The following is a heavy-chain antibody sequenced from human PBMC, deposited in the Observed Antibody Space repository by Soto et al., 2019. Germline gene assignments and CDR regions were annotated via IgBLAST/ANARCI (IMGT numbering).Heavy chain of an antibody. D-gene: IGHD3-10*01. Sequence: PSETLSLTCTVSGGPISSYYWSWIRQPPGKGLEWIGYIYYSGSTNYNPSLKSRVTISVDTSKNQFSLKLSSVTAADTAVYYCASNRITMVRGVIKYWSDPWGKGTLVTVSS. CDR3: ASNRITMVRGVIKYWSDP. CDR2: IYYSGST. CDR1: GGPISSYY. V-gene: IGHV4-59*01. J-gene: IGHJ5*02.